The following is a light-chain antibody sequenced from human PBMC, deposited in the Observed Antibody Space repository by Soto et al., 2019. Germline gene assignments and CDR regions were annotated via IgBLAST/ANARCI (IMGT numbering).Light chain of an antibody. Sequence: DIQMTQSPSSVAASVGDRVTITCRASQGISSWLAWYPQKPGKPPNLLIYAASCWQSGVPSRFSSRGSATDFTLTSSSLQPEDFATYYCHQANTFPRTFGPGTKVDIK. CDR1: QGISSW. V-gene: IGKV1-12*01. CDR2: AAS. J-gene: IGKJ3*01. CDR3: HQANTFPRT.